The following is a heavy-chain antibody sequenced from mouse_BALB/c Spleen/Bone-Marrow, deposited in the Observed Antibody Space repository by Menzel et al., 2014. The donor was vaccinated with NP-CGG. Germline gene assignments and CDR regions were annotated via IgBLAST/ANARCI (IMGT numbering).Heavy chain of an antibody. D-gene: IGHD2-4*01. CDR2: IDPSDSYT. J-gene: IGHJ1*01. CDR3: ARSRGYYDYWYFDV. CDR1: GYTFTSYW. V-gene: IGHV1-69*02. Sequence: VQLQQSRAELVKPGASVKLSCKASGYTFTSYWMHWVEQRPGQGLEWIGEIDPSDSYTNYNQKFKGKATLTVDKSSSTAYMQLSSLTSEDSAVYYCARSRGYYDYWYFDVWGAGTTVTVSS.